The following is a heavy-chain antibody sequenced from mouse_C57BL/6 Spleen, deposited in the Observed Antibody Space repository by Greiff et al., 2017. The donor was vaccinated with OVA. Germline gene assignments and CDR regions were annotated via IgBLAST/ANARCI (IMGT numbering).Heavy chain of an antibody. CDR1: GFTFSDYG. Sequence: EVQGVESGGGLVKPGGSLKLSCAASGFTFSDYGMHWVRQAPEKGLEWVAYISSGRSPIYYADTVKGRFTISRDNAKNTLFLQMTSQRSEDTAMYYCARQLRLDAMDYWGQGTSVTVSS. CDR2: ISSGRSPI. D-gene: IGHD3-2*02. CDR3: ARQLRLDAMDY. V-gene: IGHV5-17*01. J-gene: IGHJ4*01.